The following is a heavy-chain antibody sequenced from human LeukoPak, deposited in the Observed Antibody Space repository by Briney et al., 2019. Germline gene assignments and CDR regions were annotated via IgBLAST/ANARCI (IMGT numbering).Heavy chain of an antibody. CDR2: IYYSGST. D-gene: IGHD6-13*01. CDR3: ARDSRIAAAAPGAYYYYGMDV. CDR1: GGSISSGGYY. J-gene: IGHJ6*04. V-gene: IGHV4-31*03. Sequence: SETLSLTCTVSGGSISSGGYYWSWIRQHPGKGLEWIGYIYYSGSTYYNPSLKSRVTISVDTSKNQFSLKLSSVTAADTAVYYCARDSRIAAAAPGAYYYYGMDVWGKGATVTVSS.